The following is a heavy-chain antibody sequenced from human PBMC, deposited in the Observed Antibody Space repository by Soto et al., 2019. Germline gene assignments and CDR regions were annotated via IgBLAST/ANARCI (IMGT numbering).Heavy chain of an antibody. CDR2: VYYTGST. CDR1: GGSMSGYY. V-gene: IGHV4-59*01. CDR3: ARSIAVPSGHIDH. J-gene: IGHJ4*02. D-gene: IGHD6-6*01. Sequence: QVQLQESGPGLVKPSETLSLTCRVSGGSMSGYYWSWVRLAPGKGLEWIGYVYYTGSTNYNPSLQSRVIISVDTSNKHCSLSLSLVTAADTAVYFCARSIAVPSGHIDHWGQGIRVTISS.